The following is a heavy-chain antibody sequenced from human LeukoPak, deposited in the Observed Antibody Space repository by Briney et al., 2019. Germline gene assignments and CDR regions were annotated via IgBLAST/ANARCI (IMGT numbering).Heavy chain of an antibody. J-gene: IGHJ4*02. Sequence: GGSLRLSCAASGFTFSRYSMNWVRQAPGKGLEWVSVIYSGGSTYYADSVKGRFTISRDNSKNTLYLQMNSLRAEDTAVYYCASQPIAAAGIGRWGQGTLVTVSS. D-gene: IGHD6-13*01. CDR2: IYSGGST. V-gene: IGHV3-53*01. CDR3: ASQPIAAAGIGR. CDR1: GFTFSRYS.